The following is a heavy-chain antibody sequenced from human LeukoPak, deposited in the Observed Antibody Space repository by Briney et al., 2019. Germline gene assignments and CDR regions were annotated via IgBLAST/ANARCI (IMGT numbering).Heavy chain of an antibody. Sequence: PGGSLRLSCAASGFTHCDYRMTWVRQAPGEGLEWGANIKPDGSEKYYVDSVKGRFTISRDNAKNCLYLQMNSLRAEDTALYYCARGMTTVTTRYFDLWGRGTLVTVSS. V-gene: IGHV3-7*03. J-gene: IGHJ2*01. CDR1: GFTHCDYR. D-gene: IGHD4-17*01. CDR3: ARGMTTVTTRYFDL. CDR2: IKPDGSEK.